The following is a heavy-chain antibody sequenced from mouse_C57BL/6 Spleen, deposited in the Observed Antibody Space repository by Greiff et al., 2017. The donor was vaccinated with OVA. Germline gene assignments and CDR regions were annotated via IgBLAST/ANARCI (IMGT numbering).Heavy chain of an antibody. D-gene: IGHD3-2*02. Sequence: EVQLQQSGPELVKPGASVTISCKASGYSFTGYYMNWVKQSPEKSLEWIGEINPSTGGTTYNQKFTAKATLTVDKSSSTAYMQLKSLTSEDSAVYYGARRGDCTAYATYSMDDWGQGTSVTVSS. CDR2: INPSTGGT. CDR3: ARRGDCTAYATYSMDD. J-gene: IGHJ4*01. V-gene: IGHV1-42*01. CDR1: GYSFTGYY.